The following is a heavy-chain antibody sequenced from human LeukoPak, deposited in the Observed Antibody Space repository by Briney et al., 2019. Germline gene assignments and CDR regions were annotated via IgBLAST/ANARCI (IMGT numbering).Heavy chain of an antibody. D-gene: IGHD4-17*01. Sequence: PSETLSLTCTVSGGSVSSGSYYWSWIRQPPGKGLEWIGYIYYSGSTNYNPSLKSRVTISVDTSKNQFSLKLSSVTAADTAVYYCARSSTGTLFDYWGQGTLVTVSS. CDR3: ARSSTGTLFDY. J-gene: IGHJ4*02. CDR1: GGSVSSGSYY. V-gene: IGHV4-61*01. CDR2: IYYSGST.